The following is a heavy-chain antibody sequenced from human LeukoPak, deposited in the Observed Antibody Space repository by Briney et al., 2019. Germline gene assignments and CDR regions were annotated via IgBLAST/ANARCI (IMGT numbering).Heavy chain of an antibody. CDR1: GFTFSNYW. D-gene: IGHD3-10*01. CDR3: ARAADYYASGIFY. V-gene: IGHV3-74*01. J-gene: IGHJ4*02. Sequence: PGGSLRLSCVASGFTFSNYWMHWVRQAPGKGLVWFSRINTDGSTTTYADSVKGRFTISRDNAKNTLYLQMNSLRAEETAVYFCARAADYYASGIFYWGQGTLVTVSS. CDR2: INTDGSTT.